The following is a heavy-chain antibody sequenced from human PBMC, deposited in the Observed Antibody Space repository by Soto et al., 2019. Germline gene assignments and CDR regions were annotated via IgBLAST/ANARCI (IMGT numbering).Heavy chain of an antibody. CDR3: AKERGSSSWYYFDS. Sequence: GGSLRLSCAASGFTLSSYAMSWVRQAPGKGLEWVSAMSGSGSSTYYADSVRGRFTMSRDNSKNTLYLQMNSLRADNTAVYYCAKERGSSSWYYFDSWGQGTLVTVSS. D-gene: IGHD6-13*01. CDR1: GFTLSSYA. CDR2: MSGSGSST. V-gene: IGHV3-23*01. J-gene: IGHJ4*02.